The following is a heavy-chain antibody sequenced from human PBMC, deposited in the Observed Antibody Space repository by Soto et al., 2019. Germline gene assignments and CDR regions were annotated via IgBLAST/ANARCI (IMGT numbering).Heavy chain of an antibody. V-gene: IGHV3-21*01. Sequence: EVQLVESGGGLVKPGGSLRLSCAASGFTFSSYSMNWVRQAPGKGLELVSSISSSSSYIYYADSVKGRFTISRDNAKNSLYLQMNSLRAEDTAVYYCARVTRGIPAANKSGMDVWGQGTTVPVSS. CDR3: ARVTRGIPAANKSGMDV. J-gene: IGHJ6*02. D-gene: IGHD2-2*01. CDR2: ISSSSSYI. CDR1: GFTFSSYS.